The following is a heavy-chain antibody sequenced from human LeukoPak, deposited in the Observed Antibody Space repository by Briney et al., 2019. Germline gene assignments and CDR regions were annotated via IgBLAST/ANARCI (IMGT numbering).Heavy chain of an antibody. Sequence: PSETLSLTCTVSGGSISSGSYYWSWIRQPAGKGLEWIGRIYTSGSTNYNPSLKSRVTISVDTSKNQFSLKLSSVTAADTAVYYCARGSDCSGGSCYSSYYYYYYMDVWGKGATVTVSS. CDR3: ARGSDCSGGSCYSSYYYYYYMDV. CDR1: GGSISSGSYY. CDR2: IYTSGST. V-gene: IGHV4-61*02. J-gene: IGHJ6*03. D-gene: IGHD2-15*01.